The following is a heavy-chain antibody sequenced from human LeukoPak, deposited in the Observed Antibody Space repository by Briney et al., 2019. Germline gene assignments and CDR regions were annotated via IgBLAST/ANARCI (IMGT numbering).Heavy chain of an antibody. V-gene: IGHV3-7*01. J-gene: IGHJ6*02. CDR2: IKQDGSEK. D-gene: IGHD3-10*01. Sequence: GGSLRLSCAASGFTFSSYSMNWVRQAPGKGLEWVANIKQDGSEKYYVDSVKGRFTISRDNAKNSLYLQMNSLRAEDTAVYYCARDQLLWFGSAGMDVWGQGTTVTVSS. CDR1: GFTFSSYS. CDR3: ARDQLLWFGSAGMDV.